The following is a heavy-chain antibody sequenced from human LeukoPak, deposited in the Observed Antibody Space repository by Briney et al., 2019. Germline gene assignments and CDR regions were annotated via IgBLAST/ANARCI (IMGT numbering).Heavy chain of an antibody. CDR2: IYYSGST. CDR1: GGSISSSSYY. J-gene: IGHJ5*02. Sequence: SETLSLTCSVSGGSISSSSYYWAWIRQPPGKGLEWIANIYYSGSTYFNPSLKSRVTISKDTSKNQFSLKLTSVTAADTAVYYCARLVPPGWFDPWGQGALVTVSS. CDR3: ARLVPPGWFDP. V-gene: IGHV4-39*01.